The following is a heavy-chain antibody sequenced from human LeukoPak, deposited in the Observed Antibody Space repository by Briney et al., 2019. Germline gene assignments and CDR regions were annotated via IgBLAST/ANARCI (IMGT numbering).Heavy chain of an antibody. V-gene: IGHV3-30*02. Sequence: GGSLRLSCAASGFTFSSYSMMWVRQAPDKGLEWVAFIRYDGSNKYYADSVQGRFTISRDNSKDTLYLQMNSLRGEDTAVYYCAKGHHRDGYDAFDLWGQGTMVTVSS. J-gene: IGHJ3*01. CDR3: AKGHHRDGYDAFDL. D-gene: IGHD5-24*01. CDR2: IRYDGSNK. CDR1: GFTFSSYS.